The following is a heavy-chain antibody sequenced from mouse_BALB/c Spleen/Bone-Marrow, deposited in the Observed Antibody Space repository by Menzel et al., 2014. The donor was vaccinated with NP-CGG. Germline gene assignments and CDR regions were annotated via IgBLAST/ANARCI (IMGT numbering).Heavy chain of an antibody. V-gene: IGHV1S81*02. CDR1: GYTFTSYW. CDR2: ISPSNGRT. J-gene: IGHJ2*01. CDR3: AGTYFDY. Sequence: VQLQQSGAELVKPGASVKLSCKASGYTFTSYWMHWVKQRPGQGLEWIGEISPSNGRTNYNEKFKSKATLTVDKSSSTAYMQLSSLTSEDSAVYYCAGTYFDYWGQGTTLTVSS.